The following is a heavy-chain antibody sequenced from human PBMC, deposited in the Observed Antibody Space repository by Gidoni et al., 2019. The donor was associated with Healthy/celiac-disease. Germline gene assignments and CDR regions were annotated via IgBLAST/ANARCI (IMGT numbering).Heavy chain of an antibody. D-gene: IGHD2-2*01. CDR1: GGSISSYY. CDR3: ARVVPAAMRSYYYYGMDV. V-gene: IGHV4-59*01. J-gene: IGHJ6*02. CDR2: IYYSGST. Sequence: QVQLQESGPGLVKPSETLSLTCTVSGGSISSYYWRWIRPPPGKGLEWIGYIYYSGSTNYNPSRKSRVTISVDTSKNQFSLKLSSVTAADTAVYYCARVVPAAMRSYYYYGMDVWGQGTTVTVSS.